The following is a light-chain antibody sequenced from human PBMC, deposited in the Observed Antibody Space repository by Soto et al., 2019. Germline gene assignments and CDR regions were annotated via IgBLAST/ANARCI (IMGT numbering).Light chain of an antibody. Sequence: EIVLTQSPATLSLSPGERATLSCRASQSVSKSLAWYQQKPGQAPRLLIYGASNRATGIPARFTGSGSGTDFTLTISSLEPEDFAFYYCHHRGECPRTFGQGTKLEIK. CDR2: GAS. J-gene: IGKJ2*01. CDR3: HHRGECPRT. V-gene: IGKV3-11*01. CDR1: QSVSKS.